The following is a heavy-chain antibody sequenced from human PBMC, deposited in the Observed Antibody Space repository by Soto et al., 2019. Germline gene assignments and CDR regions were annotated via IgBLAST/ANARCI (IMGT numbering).Heavy chain of an antibody. J-gene: IGHJ4*02. CDR2: VIPVHGVT. CDR1: GDTFSSYT. CDR3: ARNLGYSSGGGDN. D-gene: IGHD6-19*01. Sequence: QVQLVQSGAEVKKPGSSVNVSCQAPGDTFSSYTFTWLRQAPGQGPEWMGRVIPVHGVTNYALKFQGRVTITADRFTNTVYMELNSLTSEDTAIYYCARNLGYSSGGGDNWGQGTLVTVSS. V-gene: IGHV1-69*02.